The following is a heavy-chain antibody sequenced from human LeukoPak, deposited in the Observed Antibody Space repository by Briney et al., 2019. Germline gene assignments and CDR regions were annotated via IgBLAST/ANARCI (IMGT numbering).Heavy chain of an antibody. CDR1: EFILSSYA. V-gene: IGHV3-23*01. Sequence: GGSLRLSCEASEFILSSYAMSWVRQAPGKGLEWVSTITTSDGNTYYADSVKGRFTVSRDNSKDTLFLQMSGLRAEDTATYFCAKDSRGAAVRVFDYWGLGILVTVSS. J-gene: IGHJ4*02. D-gene: IGHD2-15*01. CDR3: AKDSRGAAVRVFDY. CDR2: ITTSDGNT.